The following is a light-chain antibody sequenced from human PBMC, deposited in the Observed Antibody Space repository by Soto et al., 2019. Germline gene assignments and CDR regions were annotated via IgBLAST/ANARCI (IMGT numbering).Light chain of an antibody. CDR2: GAS. V-gene: IGKV3-15*01. J-gene: IGKJ1*01. CDR1: QSVSSN. CDR3: QQYGSSPLT. Sequence: EIVMTQSPATLSVSPGERATLSCRASQSVSSNLAWYQQKPGQAPRLLIYGASTRATGIPARFSGSGSGTDFTLTISRLEPEDFALYYCQQYGSSPLTFGQGTKVDIK.